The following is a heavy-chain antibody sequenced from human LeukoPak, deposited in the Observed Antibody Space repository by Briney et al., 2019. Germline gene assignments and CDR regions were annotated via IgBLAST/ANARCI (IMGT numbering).Heavy chain of an antibody. D-gene: IGHD6-13*01. CDR3: ARGALQLVPRTGFDP. Sequence: GGSLRLSCAASGFTFSTYSMNWVRQAPGKGLEWVSKISSNSGTIYYADSVKGRFTISRDNAKNSLYLQMNSLRDEDTAVYYCARGALQLVPRTGFDPWGQGTLVTVSS. CDR2: ISSNSGTI. J-gene: IGHJ5*02. CDR1: GFTFSTYS. V-gene: IGHV3-48*02.